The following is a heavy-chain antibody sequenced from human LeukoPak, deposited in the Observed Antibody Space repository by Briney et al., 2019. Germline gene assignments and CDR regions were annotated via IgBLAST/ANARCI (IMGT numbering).Heavy chain of an antibody. Sequence: ASVKVSCKAPGGTFSSYAISWVRQAPGQGLEWMGGIIPIFGTANYAQKFQGRVTITADESTSTAYMELGSLRSEDTAVYYCARESGTTGASDPWGQGTLVTVSS. D-gene: IGHD1-1*01. CDR3: ARESGTTGASDP. J-gene: IGHJ5*02. CDR1: GGTFSSYA. V-gene: IGHV1-69*13. CDR2: IIPIFGTA.